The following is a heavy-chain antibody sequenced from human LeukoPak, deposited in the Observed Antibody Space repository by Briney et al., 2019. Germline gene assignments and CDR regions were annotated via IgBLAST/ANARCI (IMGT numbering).Heavy chain of an antibody. CDR1: GGTFSSYA. CDR2: IIPIFGTA. Sequence: SVKVSCKASGGTFSSYAISWVRQAPGQGLEWMGGIIPIFGTANYAQKFQGRVTITTDESTSTAYMELRSLRSDDTAVYYCAREGTVVGANIDYWGQGTLITVSS. V-gene: IGHV1-69*05. J-gene: IGHJ4*02. CDR3: AREGTVVGANIDY. D-gene: IGHD1-26*01.